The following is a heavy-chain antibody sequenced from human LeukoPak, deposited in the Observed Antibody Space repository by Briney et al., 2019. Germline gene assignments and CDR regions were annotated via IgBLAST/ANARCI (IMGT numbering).Heavy chain of an antibody. V-gene: IGHV3-30*02. J-gene: IGHJ4*02. CDR1: GFTFSSYG. D-gene: IGHD3-10*01. Sequence: GGSLRLSCAASGFTFSSYGMHWVRQAPGKGLEWVAFIRYDGSNKYYADSVKGRFTISRDNSKNTLYLQMNSLRAEDTAVYYCAKDPEGFGELGFFDYWGQGTLVTVSS. CDR2: IRYDGSNK. CDR3: AKDPEGFGELGFFDY.